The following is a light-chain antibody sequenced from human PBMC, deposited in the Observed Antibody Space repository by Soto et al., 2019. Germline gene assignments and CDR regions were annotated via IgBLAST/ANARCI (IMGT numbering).Light chain of an antibody. J-gene: IGKJ1*01. CDR1: QSISTY. CDR3: QQGSSTPT. V-gene: IGKV1-39*01. Sequence: DIQMTQSPSSLSASVGDRVTITCRASQSISTYLNWYQQKPGKAPQLLIYAASNLQSGVPSRFSGSGSGTDFTLTISSLQPEDFATYYCQQGSSTPTFGQGTKVDIK. CDR2: AAS.